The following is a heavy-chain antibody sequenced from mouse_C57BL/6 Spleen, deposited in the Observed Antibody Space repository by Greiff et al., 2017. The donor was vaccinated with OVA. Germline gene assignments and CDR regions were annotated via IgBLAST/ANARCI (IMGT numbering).Heavy chain of an antibody. CDR1: GYTFTSYW. J-gene: IGHJ1*03. CDR3: ATLRYFDV. CDR2: IDPSDSYT. V-gene: IGHV1-59*01. Sequence: VQLQQPGAELVRPGTSVKLSCKASGYTFTSYWMHWVKQRPGQGLEWIGVIDPSDSYTNYNQKFKGKATLTVDTSSSTAYMQLSSLTSEDSAVYYCATLRYFDVWGTGTTVTVSS.